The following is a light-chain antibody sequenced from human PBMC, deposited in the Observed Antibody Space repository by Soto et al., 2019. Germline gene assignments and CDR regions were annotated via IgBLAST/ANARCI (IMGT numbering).Light chain of an antibody. V-gene: IGKV3-15*01. CDR3: QQYNNWPPFS. J-gene: IGKJ3*01. CDR1: QSVSSY. CDR2: GAS. Sequence: IVMTQSPATLSVSPVERATLSFSASQSVSSYLAWYQQKPGQAPRLLIYGASSRAAGIPARFSGSGSGTDFTLTISSLQSEDFAVYYCQQYNNWPPFSFGPGTKVDIK.